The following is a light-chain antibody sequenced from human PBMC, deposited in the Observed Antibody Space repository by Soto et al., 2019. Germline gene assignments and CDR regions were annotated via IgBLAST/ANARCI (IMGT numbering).Light chain of an antibody. V-gene: IGKV3-20*01. CDR3: NHNGSSPPYT. CDR1: QSVSCSY. Sequence: EIVLTQSPGTLSLSPGERATLSCRASQSVSCSYLAWYQQKPGQAPRLLIYGASSRATGIPDRFRGSGSGTEFTLTISILEPADFAVYYCNHNGSSPPYTFGEGTKMEIK. J-gene: IGKJ2*01. CDR2: GAS.